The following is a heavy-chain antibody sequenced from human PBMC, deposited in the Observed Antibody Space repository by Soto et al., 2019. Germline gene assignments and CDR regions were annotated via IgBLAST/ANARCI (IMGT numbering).Heavy chain of an antibody. D-gene: IGHD6-13*01. CDR1: GYSFTSYW. Sequence: GESLKISCKGSGYSFTSYWIGWVRQMPGKGLEWMGIIYPGDSDTRYSPSFQGQVTISADKSISTAYLQWSSLKASDTAMYYCVRQNSSSWYPFDYWGQGTLVTVSS. J-gene: IGHJ4*02. V-gene: IGHV5-51*01. CDR2: IYPGDSDT. CDR3: VRQNSSSWYPFDY.